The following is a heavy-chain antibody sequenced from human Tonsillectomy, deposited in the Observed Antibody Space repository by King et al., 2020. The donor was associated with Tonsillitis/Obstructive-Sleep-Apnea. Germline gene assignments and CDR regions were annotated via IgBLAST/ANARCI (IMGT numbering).Heavy chain of an antibody. V-gene: IGHV3-23*04. CDR3: AKEPPGRHYDLWSHSFDY. CDR2: ISDNTGST. Sequence: VQLVESGGGLVQPGGSLRLSCAASGFTFSNYAMSWVRQAPGKGLEWVSSISDNTGSTSYADSVKGRFTISRDNSKNTLYLQMNNLRAEDTALYYCAKEPPGRHYDLWSHSFDYWGQGTLVTVSS. D-gene: IGHD3-3*01. J-gene: IGHJ4*02. CDR1: GFTFSNYA.